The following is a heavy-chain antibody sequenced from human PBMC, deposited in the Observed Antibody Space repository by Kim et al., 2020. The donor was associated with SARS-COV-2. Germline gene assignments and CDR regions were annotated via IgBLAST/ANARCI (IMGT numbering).Heavy chain of an antibody. CDR3: ARITMVRGVIYYYYGMDV. CDR1: GFTFSDYY. CDR2: ISSSSSYT. J-gene: IGHJ6*02. D-gene: IGHD3-10*01. V-gene: IGHV3-11*03. Sequence: GGSLRLSCAASGFTFSDYYMSWIRQAPGKGLEWVSYISSSSSYTNYADSVKGRFTISRDNAKNSLYLQMNSLRADDTAVYYCARITMVRGVIYYYYGMDVCGQGTTVTVSS.